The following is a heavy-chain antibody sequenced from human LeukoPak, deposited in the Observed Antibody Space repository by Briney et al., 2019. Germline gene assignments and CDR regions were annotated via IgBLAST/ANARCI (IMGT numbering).Heavy chain of an antibody. Sequence: PGGSLRLSCAASGFTFSSYGMHWVRQAPGKGLEWVAVISYDGSNKYYADSVKGRFTISRDNSKNTLYLQMNSLRAEDTAVYYCAKDLNNGDGSFGAFDIWGQGTMVTVSS. V-gene: IGHV3-30*18. CDR1: GFTFSSYG. J-gene: IGHJ3*02. CDR3: AKDLNNGDGSFGAFDI. D-gene: IGHD4-17*01. CDR2: ISYDGSNK.